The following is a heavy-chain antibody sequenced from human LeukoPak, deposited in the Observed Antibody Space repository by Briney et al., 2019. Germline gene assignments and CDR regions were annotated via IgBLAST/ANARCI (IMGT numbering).Heavy chain of an antibody. CDR1: GFTVSSNY. Sequence: GGSLRLSCAASGFTVSSNYMSWVRQAPGKGLEWVSAISGSGGSTYYADSVKGRFTISRDNSKNTLYLQMNSLRAEDTAVYYCLKDIVVVVAPGDAFDIWGQGTMVTVSS. D-gene: IGHD2-15*01. J-gene: IGHJ3*02. V-gene: IGHV3-23*01. CDR3: LKDIVVVVAPGDAFDI. CDR2: ISGSGGST.